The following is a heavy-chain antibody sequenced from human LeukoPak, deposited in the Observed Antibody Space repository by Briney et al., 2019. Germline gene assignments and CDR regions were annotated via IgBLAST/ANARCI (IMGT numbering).Heavy chain of an antibody. V-gene: IGHV3-53*01. D-gene: IGHD3-3*01. CDR3: VRAIGVVVEY. CDR1: GFTVVSNY. Sequence: PGGSLILSCAASGFTVVSNYMSWVRQAPGKGLEWVSVIYSGGSTFYADSVKGRFTISRDNSKNTVYLQMIGLSAEDTAVYYCVRAIGVVVEYWGQGTLVTVSS. CDR2: IYSGGST. J-gene: IGHJ4*02.